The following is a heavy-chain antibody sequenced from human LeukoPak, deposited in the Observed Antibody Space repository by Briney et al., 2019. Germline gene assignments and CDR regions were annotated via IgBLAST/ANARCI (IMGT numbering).Heavy chain of an antibody. CDR1: GGSFRAYY. V-gene: IGHV4-34*01. CDR3: ARGRSSGLSSSIDI. J-gene: IGHJ4*02. CDR2: INRSGST. Sequence: SETLSLTCAVYGGSFRAYYWSWIRQSPGKGLEWIGEINRSGSTNYTPSLKSRVTMSLDTSKNQFSLRLKSVTAADTALYYCARGRSSGLSSSIDIWGQGTLVTVSS. D-gene: IGHD6-19*01.